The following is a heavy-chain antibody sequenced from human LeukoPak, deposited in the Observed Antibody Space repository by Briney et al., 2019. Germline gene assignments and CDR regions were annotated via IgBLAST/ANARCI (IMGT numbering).Heavy chain of an antibody. CDR1: GGTFSSYA. J-gene: IGHJ4*02. CDR3: ARGGRHHYDILTGYYVY. V-gene: IGHV1-69*05. Sequence: SVKVSCKASGGTFSSYAISWVRQAPGQGLEWMGGIIPIFGTANYAQKLQGRVTMTTDTSTSTAYMELRSLRSDDTAVYYCARGGRHHYDILTGYYVYWGQGTLVTVSS. D-gene: IGHD3-9*01. CDR2: IIPIFGTA.